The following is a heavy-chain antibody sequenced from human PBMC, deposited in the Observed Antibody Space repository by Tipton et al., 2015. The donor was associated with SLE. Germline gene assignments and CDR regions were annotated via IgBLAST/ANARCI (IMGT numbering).Heavy chain of an antibody. D-gene: IGHD6-19*01. Sequence: QSGPEVKKPGASVKVSCKASGYTFTGYYMHWVRQAPGQGLEWMGWINPNSGGTNYAQKFQGRVTMTRDTSISTAYMELSRLRSDDTAVYYCARDLGSSSLLAVAVYFDYWGQGTLVTVSS. J-gene: IGHJ4*02. CDR3: ARDLGSSSLLAVAVYFDY. CDR2: INPNSGGT. V-gene: IGHV1-2*02. CDR1: GYTFTGYY.